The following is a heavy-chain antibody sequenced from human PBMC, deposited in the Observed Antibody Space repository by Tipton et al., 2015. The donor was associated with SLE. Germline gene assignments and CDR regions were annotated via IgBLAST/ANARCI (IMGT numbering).Heavy chain of an antibody. V-gene: IGHV4-39*07. CDR1: GGSISSSSYY. CDR3: ARDVGMDV. Sequence: TLSLTCTVSGGSISSSSYYWGWIRQPPGKGLEWIGSIYYSGSTYYNPSLKSRVTMSTDTSKNQVSLKLSSVTAADTAVYYCARDVGMDVWGQGTTVTVSS. CDR2: IYYSGST. J-gene: IGHJ6*02.